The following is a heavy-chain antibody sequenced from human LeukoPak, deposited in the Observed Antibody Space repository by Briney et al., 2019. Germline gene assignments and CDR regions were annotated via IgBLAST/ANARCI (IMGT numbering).Heavy chain of an antibody. CDR2: TYFRSRWYN. J-gene: IGHJ3*02. V-gene: IGHV6-1*01. D-gene: IGHD3-10*01. Sequence: SQTLSLTCAVSGDSVSSKSAAWNWIRQSPSRGLEWLGRTYFRSRWYNDFAVSVQSRIIINADASKNQFSLQLNSVTPEDTAVYFCARDRGWPTPDAFDIWGQGTMVTVSS. CDR1: GDSVSSKSAA. CDR3: ARDRGWPTPDAFDI.